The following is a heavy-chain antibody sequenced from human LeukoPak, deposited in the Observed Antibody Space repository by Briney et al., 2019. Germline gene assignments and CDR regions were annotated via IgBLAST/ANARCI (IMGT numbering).Heavy chain of an antibody. D-gene: IGHD3-9*01. CDR3: AKDLRYLSY. J-gene: IGHJ4*02. V-gene: IGHV3-64*04. Sequence: GGSLRLSCSASGFTFSSYALHWVRQAPGKGLEHVTTISSSGGSTYYADSVKGRFTISRDNSKNTLYLQMNSLRAEDTAVYYCAKDLRYLSYWGQGTLVTVSS. CDR1: GFTFSSYA. CDR2: ISSSGGST.